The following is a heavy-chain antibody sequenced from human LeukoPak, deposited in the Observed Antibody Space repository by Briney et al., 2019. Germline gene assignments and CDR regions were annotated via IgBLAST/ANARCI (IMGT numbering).Heavy chain of an antibody. CDR3: ARQNYYDSSGYLERADAFDI. V-gene: IGHV5-51*01. CDR1: GYSFTTFW. J-gene: IGHJ3*02. D-gene: IGHD3-22*01. CDR2: IYPGDSNT. Sequence: GESLKISCKGSGYSFTTFWIGWVRQMPEKGLEWMGIIYPGDSNTRYRPSFQGQVTISADKSISTAYLQWSSLKASDTAMYYCARQNYYDSSGYLERADAFDIWGQGTMVTVSS.